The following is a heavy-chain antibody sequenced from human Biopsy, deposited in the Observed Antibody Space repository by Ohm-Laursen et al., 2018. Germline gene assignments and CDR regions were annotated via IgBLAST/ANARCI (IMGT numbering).Heavy chain of an antibody. D-gene: IGHD4-17*01. J-gene: IGHJ4*02. CDR2: INTSGGST. CDR3: AKPADSYGSEFYFDY. V-gene: IGHV3-23*01. Sequence: SLRLSCTASGFTFSSYAMTWVRQAPGKGLAWVSVINTSGGSTHYVFSVKGRFTISRDNSKNTLYLRMNSLRAEDTAGYYCAKPADSYGSEFYFDYWGQGTLVTVSS. CDR1: GFTFSSYA.